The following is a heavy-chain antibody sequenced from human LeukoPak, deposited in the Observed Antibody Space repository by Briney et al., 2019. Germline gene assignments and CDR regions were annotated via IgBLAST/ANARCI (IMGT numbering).Heavy chain of an antibody. CDR2: INPNSGGT. J-gene: IGHJ4*02. CDR1: GYTFTDYY. Sequence: ASVKVSCKTSGYTFTDYYMHWVRQAPGQGLEWMGWINPNSGGTNYAQKFQGRVTVTEDTSTDTAYMELGSLRSEDTAVYYCATERYSGSYSDYWGQGTLVTVSS. D-gene: IGHD1-26*01. V-gene: IGHV1-2*02. CDR3: ATERYSGSYSDY.